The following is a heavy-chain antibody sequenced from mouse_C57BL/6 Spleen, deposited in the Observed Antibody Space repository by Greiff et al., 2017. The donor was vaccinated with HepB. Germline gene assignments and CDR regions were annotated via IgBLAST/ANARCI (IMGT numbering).Heavy chain of an antibody. CDR3: ARYGIYYDYDGSLDY. V-gene: IGHV7-3*01. Sequence: DVMLVESGGGLVQPGGSLSLSCAASGFTFTDYYMSWVRQPPGKALEWLGFIRNKANGYTTEYSASVKGRFTISRDNSQSILYLQMNALRAEDSATYYCARYGIYYDYDGSLDYWGQGTSVTVSS. CDR2: IRNKANGYTT. CDR1: GFTFTDYY. D-gene: IGHD2-4*01. J-gene: IGHJ4*01.